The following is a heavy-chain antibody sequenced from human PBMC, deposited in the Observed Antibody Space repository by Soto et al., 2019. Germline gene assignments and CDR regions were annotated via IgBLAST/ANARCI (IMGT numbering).Heavy chain of an antibody. CDR1: GGSFSGYY. CDR2: INHSGST. J-gene: IGHJ6*03. V-gene: IGHV4-34*01. CDR3: AREGPVVAATRAKSDYYYCMDV. Sequence: PSETLSLTCAVYGGSFSGYYWSWIRQPPGKGLEWIGEINHSGSTNYNPSLKSRVTISVDTSKNQFSLKLSSVTAADTAVYYCAREGPVVAATRAKSDYYYCMDVWCKGTTVTVSS. D-gene: IGHD2-15*01.